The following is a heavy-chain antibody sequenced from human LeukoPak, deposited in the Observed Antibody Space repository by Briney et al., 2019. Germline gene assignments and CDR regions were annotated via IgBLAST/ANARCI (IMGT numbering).Heavy chain of an antibody. D-gene: IGHD1-26*01. Sequence: ASVKVSCKASGYTFTGYYIHWVRQAPGQGLEWMGWINPNSDGTDYAQKFQGRVTMTSDASINTAYMKLSRLTSDDTAMYYCARGETWWEQRRYFDFWGQGTLATVSP. J-gene: IGHJ4*02. CDR3: ARGETWWEQRRYFDF. V-gene: IGHV1-2*02. CDR1: GYTFTGYY. CDR2: INPNSDGT.